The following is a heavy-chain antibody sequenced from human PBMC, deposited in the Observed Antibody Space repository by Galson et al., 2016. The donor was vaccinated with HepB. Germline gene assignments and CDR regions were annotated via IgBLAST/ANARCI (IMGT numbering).Heavy chain of an antibody. CDR2: IYPGDSDT. Sequence: QSGAEVKKPGGSLKISCQGSWNTFSNSWIAWVRQMPGKGLEWMGIIYPGDSDTTYSPSFQGQVIISVDKSINTAYLHWSSLKASDTAIYYCAREGSERRWGLDYWGQGTLVTVSS. J-gene: IGHJ4*02. D-gene: IGHD1-1*01. CDR3: AREGSERRWGLDY. V-gene: IGHV5-51*01. CDR1: WNTFSNSW.